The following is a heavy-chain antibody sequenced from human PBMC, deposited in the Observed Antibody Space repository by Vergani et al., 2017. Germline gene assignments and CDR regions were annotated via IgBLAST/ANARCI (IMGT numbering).Heavy chain of an antibody. Sequence: EVQLVESGGGVVQPGGSLRLSCAAPGFTFDDYAMHWVRQAPGKGLEWVSLISGDGGSTYSADSVKGRFTIARDNSKNSLYLQMNSLRTEDTALYYCAKDTWDIVATDPLYYYYGMDVWGQGTTVTVSS. CDR3: AKDTWDIVATDPLYYYYGMDV. V-gene: IGHV3-43*02. CDR2: ISGDGGST. D-gene: IGHD5-12*01. CDR1: GFTFDDYA. J-gene: IGHJ6*02.